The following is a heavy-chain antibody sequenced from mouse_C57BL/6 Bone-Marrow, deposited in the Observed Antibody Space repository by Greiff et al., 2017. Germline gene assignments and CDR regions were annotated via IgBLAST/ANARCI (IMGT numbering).Heavy chain of an antibody. V-gene: IGHV1-54*01. CDR1: GYAFTNYL. D-gene: IGHD5-1-1*01. CDR2: INPGSGGT. CDR3: ARKYPRLVAMDY. J-gene: IGHJ4*01. Sequence: VQLQQSGAELVRPGTSVKVSCKASGYAFTNYLIEWVKQRPGQGLEWIGVINPGSGGTNYNEKFKGKGTLTSDKSSSTAYMQLSSLTAEDSAVYFCARKYPRLVAMDYWGQGTSVTVSS.